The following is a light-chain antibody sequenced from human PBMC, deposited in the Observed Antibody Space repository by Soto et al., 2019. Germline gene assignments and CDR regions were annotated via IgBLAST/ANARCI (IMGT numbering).Light chain of an antibody. J-gene: IGKJ2*01. CDR1: QSISSY. V-gene: IGKV1-39*01. CDR2: AAS. CDR3: QQSYSTPYT. Sequence: DIQMTQSPSSLSASVGDRVTITCRASQSISSYLNWYQQKPGKAPKLLIYAASRLQSGVPSRFSGSGSGTDFTLAISSLQPEDFATYYCQQSYSTPYTFGHGNKLEIK.